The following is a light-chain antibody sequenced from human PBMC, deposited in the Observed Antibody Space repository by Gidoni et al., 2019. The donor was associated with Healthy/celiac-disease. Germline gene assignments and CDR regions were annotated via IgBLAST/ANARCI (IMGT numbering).Light chain of an antibody. V-gene: IGLV1-51*01. Sequence: SVLTQPPSRSAAPGPKVTISCSGSSSNIGNNYVSWYQQLPGTAPKLLIYDNNKRPSGIPDRFSGSKSGTSATLGITGLQTGDEADYYCGTWDSSLSAGGVFGGGTKLTVL. CDR1: SSNIGNNY. CDR3: GTWDSSLSAGGV. CDR2: DNN. J-gene: IGLJ3*02.